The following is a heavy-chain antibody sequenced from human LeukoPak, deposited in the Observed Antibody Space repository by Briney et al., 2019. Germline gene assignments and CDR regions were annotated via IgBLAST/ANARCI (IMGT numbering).Heavy chain of an antibody. V-gene: IGHV1-69*13. J-gene: IGHJ3*02. D-gene: IGHD2-2*01. CDR1: GGTFSSYA. Sequence: PRASVKVSCKASGGTFSSYAISWVRQAPGQGLEWMGGIIPIFGTTNYAQKFQGRVTITADESTSTAYMELSSLRSEDTAVYYCARHLGYADAFDIWGQGTMVTVSS. CDR2: IIPIFGTT. CDR3: ARHLGYADAFDI.